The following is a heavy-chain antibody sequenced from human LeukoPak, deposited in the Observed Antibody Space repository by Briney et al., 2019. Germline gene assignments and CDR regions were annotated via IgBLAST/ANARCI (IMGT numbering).Heavy chain of an antibody. CDR1: RFIFSNYG. J-gene: IGHJ4*02. CDR3: ARDSRSGWCGYFDY. Sequence: GRSLRLSCAASRFIFSNYGMYWVRQAPGEGLDWVAVIWHDGSAEFYADSVKGRFSISRDDSKNTVYLQMNSLRAADTALYYCARDSRSGWCGYFDYWGQGIMVTVSS. V-gene: IGHV3-33*07. CDR2: IWHDGSAE. D-gene: IGHD6-19*01.